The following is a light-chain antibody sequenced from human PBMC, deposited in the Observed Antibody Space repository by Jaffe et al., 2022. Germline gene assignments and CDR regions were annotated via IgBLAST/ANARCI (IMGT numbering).Light chain of an antibody. CDR1: QSVLHRSENKNY. CDR2: WAS. J-gene: IGKJ2*01. Sequence: DIVMTQSPESLAVSLGERATINCKSSQSVLHRSENKNYFAWYQQKPGQPPNLLIYWASTRGSGVPDRFSGSGSGTDFTLTISSLQAEDVAVYYCQQYYSTPYTFGQGTKLEIK. CDR3: QQYYSTPYT. V-gene: IGKV4-1*01.